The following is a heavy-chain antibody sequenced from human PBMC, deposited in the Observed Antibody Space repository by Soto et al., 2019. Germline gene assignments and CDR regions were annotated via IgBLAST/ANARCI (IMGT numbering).Heavy chain of an antibody. D-gene: IGHD5-18*01. Sequence: QVQLVQSGAEAKKPESLVKVSCKAPGGTFSTYAISWVRQAPGQGLEWMGGIIPMFGTANYAQRFQDRVTIPAEESTNTVYMELSSLRSEDTAVYFCASGIQLWLRRINNGYSGWGQGTLVAVSS. CDR1: GGTFSTYA. J-gene: IGHJ4*02. V-gene: IGHV1-69*12. CDR3: ASGIQLWLRRINNGYSG. CDR2: IIPMFGTA.